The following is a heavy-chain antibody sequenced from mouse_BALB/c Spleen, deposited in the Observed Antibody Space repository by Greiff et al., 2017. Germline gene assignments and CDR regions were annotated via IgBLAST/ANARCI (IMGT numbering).Heavy chain of an antibody. Sequence: QLKQSAAELARPGASVKMSCKASGYTFTSYTMHWVKQRPGQGLEWIGYINPSSGYTEYNQKFKDKTTLTADKSSSTAYMQLSSLTSEDSAVYYCARGPTATPWFAYWGQGTLVTVSA. J-gene: IGHJ3*01. D-gene: IGHD1-2*01. CDR2: INPSSGYT. CDR1: GYTFTSYT. CDR3: ARGPTATPWFAY. V-gene: IGHV1-4*02.